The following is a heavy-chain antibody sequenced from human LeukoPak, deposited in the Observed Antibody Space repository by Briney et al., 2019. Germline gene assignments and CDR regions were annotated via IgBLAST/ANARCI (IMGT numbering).Heavy chain of an antibody. Sequence: SVKVSCKASGGTFSSYAISWLRQAPGQGLEWMGGIIPIFGTANYAQKFQGRVTITTDESTSTAYMELSSLRSEGTAVYYCARAQPGYSYGPIDYWGQGTLVTVSS. J-gene: IGHJ4*02. CDR2: IIPIFGTA. CDR1: GGTFSSYA. V-gene: IGHV1-69*05. D-gene: IGHD5-18*01. CDR3: ARAQPGYSYGPIDY.